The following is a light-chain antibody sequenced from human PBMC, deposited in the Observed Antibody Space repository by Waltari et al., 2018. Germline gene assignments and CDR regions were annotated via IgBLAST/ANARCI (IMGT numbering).Light chain of an antibody. V-gene: IGLV2-14*01. J-gene: IGLJ2*01. CDR1: SSAVGGYNY. Sequence: QSALTQPASVSGSPGQSITTSCTATSSAVGGYNYVSWSQQHPGKAPKLMIYDVSKRPSGGSNRFSGSKSGNTASLTSSGLQAEDEADYYCSSYTSSSTVVFGGGTKLTVL. CDR2: DVS. CDR3: SSYTSSSTVV.